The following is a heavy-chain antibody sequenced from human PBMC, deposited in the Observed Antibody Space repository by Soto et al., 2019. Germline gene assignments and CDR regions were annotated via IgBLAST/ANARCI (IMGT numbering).Heavy chain of an antibody. CDR1: GGSISSYY. CDR2: IYYSGST. J-gene: IGHJ6*02. Sequence: SETLSLTCTVSGGSISSYYWSWIRQPPGKGLEWIGYIYYSGSTNYNPSLKSRVTISVDTSKNQFSLKLSSVTAADTAVYYCARDRDSSGYCVGMELWGQGTPVTVSS. CDR3: ARDRDSSGYCVGMEL. V-gene: IGHV4-59*01. D-gene: IGHD3-22*01.